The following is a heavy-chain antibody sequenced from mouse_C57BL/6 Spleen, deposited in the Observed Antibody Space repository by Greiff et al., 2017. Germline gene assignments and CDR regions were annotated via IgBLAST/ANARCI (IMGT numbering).Heavy chain of an antibody. D-gene: IGHD3-2*02. CDR1: GYTFTSYW. J-gene: IGHJ2*01. V-gene: IGHV1-72*01. CDR2: IDPTSGGT. CDR3: ARSNSSGSYFDY. Sequence: QVQLKQPGAELVKPGASVKLSCKASGYTFTSYWMHWVKQRPGRGLEWIGRIDPTSGGTKYNEKFKSKATLTVDKPSSTAYMQLGSLTSEDSAVYYYARSNSSGSYFDYWGQGTTLTVSS.